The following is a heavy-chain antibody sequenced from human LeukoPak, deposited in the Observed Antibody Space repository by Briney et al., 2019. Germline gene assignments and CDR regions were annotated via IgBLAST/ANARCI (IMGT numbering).Heavy chain of an antibody. CDR2: ISGSGGST. Sequence: GGSLRISCAASGSTFSSNAMSWVRQAPGKGLEWVSAISGSGGSTYYADSVKGRFTISRDNSKNTLYLQMNSLRAEDTAVYYCAKDLGYGDSWGQGTLVTVSS. J-gene: IGHJ4*02. D-gene: IGHD5-12*01. V-gene: IGHV3-23*01. CDR1: GSTFSSNA. CDR3: AKDLGYGDS.